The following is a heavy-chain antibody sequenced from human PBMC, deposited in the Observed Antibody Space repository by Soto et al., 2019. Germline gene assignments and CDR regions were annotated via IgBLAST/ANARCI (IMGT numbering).Heavy chain of an antibody. CDR3: VSGCVFHI. CDR1: GDSVSSDKAA. Sequence: QVQLQQSGQGLVKPSQTLSVTCAISGDSVSSDKAAWNWIRQSPSRGLEWLGRTYYRSKWSSNYAESVRSRIAINRDPSKNEFSLQLNSVTPEDSAVYYCVSGCVFHIWGQGTMVTVTS. D-gene: IGHD2-21*01. V-gene: IGHV6-1*01. J-gene: IGHJ3*02. CDR2: TYYRSKWSS.